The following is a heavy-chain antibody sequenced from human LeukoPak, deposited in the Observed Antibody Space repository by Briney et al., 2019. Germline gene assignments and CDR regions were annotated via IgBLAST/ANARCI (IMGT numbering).Heavy chain of an antibody. Sequence: SETLSLTCAVYGGSFSGYYWSWIRQPPGKGLEWIGEINHSGSTNYNPSLKSRVTISVDTSKNQFSLKLSSVTAADTAVYYCARIAYYDILTGYPYYFDYWGQGTLVTVSS. D-gene: IGHD3-9*01. J-gene: IGHJ4*02. CDR2: INHSGST. V-gene: IGHV4-34*01. CDR1: GGSFSGYY. CDR3: ARIAYYDILTGYPYYFDY.